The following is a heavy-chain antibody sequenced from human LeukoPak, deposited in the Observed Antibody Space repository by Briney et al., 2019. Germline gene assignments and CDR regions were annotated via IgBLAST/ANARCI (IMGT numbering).Heavy chain of an antibody. CDR2: ISGNAYST. CDR1: GFTFPTYA. D-gene: IGHD2-15*01. J-gene: IGHJ4*02. CDR3: AKVPDYCSGTSCYSPLDS. V-gene: IGHV3-23*01. Sequence: GGSLRLSCAASGFTFPTYAMSWVRQAPGKGLEWVSAISGNAYSTYYTDSVEGRFTISRDNSKNTLYLQIHSLRAEDTAVYYCAKVPDYCSGTSCYSPLDSWGQGTLVTVSS.